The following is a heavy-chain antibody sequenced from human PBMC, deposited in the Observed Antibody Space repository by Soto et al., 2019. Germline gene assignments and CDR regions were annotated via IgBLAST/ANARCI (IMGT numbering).Heavy chain of an antibody. V-gene: IGHV3-30-3*01. CDR2: ISYDGSNK. Sequence: GGSLRLSCAASGFTFSSYAMHWVRQAPGKGLEWVAVISYDGSNKYYADSVKGRFTISRDNSKNTLYLQMNSLRAEDTAVYYCARDRVAVACTLSSNAEYFQHWGQGTLVTVSS. CDR3: ARDRVAVACTLSSNAEYFQH. J-gene: IGHJ1*01. CDR1: GFTFSSYA. D-gene: IGHD6-19*01.